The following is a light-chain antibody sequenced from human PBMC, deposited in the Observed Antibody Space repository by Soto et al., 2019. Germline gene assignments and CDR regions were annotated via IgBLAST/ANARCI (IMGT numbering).Light chain of an antibody. CDR2: DVS. V-gene: IGKV3-20*01. CDR3: QQYATSHMYI. Sequence: EIVLTQSPATLSLSPGDTATLSCRASRSVTSSLAWFQQKPGQAPRLLIYDVSRRATAIPARFSGSGSGTDFTLTITRREPEDFAVYYCQQYATSHMYIFGQGTKLEIK. CDR1: RSVTSS. J-gene: IGKJ2*01.